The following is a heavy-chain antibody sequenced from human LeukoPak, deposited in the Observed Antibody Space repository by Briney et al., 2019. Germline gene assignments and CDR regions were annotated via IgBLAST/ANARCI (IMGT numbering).Heavy chain of an antibody. Sequence: ASVKVSCTVSGYTLTELSMHWVRQAPGKGLEWMGGFDPEDGETIYAQKFQGRVTMTEDTSTDTAYMELSSLRSEDTAVYYCATTLPDYGETFDYWGQGTLVTVSS. CDR3: ATTLPDYGETFDY. J-gene: IGHJ4*02. V-gene: IGHV1-24*01. CDR1: GYTLTELS. D-gene: IGHD4-17*01. CDR2: FDPEDGET.